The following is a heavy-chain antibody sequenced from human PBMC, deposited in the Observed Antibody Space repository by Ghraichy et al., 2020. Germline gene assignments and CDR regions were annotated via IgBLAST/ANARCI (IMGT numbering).Heavy chain of an antibody. CDR3: ARFVGGYYYDTANLYFDY. D-gene: IGHD3-22*01. J-gene: IGHJ4*02. V-gene: IGHV4-59*01. CDR1: GGSISSYY. CDR2: IYYSGST. Sequence: SETLSLTCTVSGGSISSYYWSWIRQPPGKGLEWIGYIYYSGSTNYNPSLKSRVTISVDTSKNQFSLKLSSVTAADTAVYYCARFVGGYYYDTANLYFDYWGQGTLVTVSS.